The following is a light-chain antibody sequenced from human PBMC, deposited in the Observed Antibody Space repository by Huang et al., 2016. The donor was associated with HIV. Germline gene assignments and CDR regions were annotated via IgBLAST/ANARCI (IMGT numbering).Light chain of an antibody. Sequence: DIQMTQSPSSLSASVGDRVTITCQASQDISNYLNWYQQKQGKAPKLLIYDASNLETGVPSRFSGSGSGTDFTFTISSLQPEDIATYYCQQYDNFLTFGPGTKVDIK. CDR1: QDISNY. V-gene: IGKV1-33*01. CDR3: QQYDNFLT. CDR2: DAS. J-gene: IGKJ3*01.